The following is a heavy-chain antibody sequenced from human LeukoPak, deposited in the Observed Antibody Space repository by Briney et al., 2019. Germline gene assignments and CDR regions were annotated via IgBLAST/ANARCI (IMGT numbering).Heavy chain of an antibody. D-gene: IGHD5-18*01. CDR3: ARDRVQIWSYVGTFDS. J-gene: IGHJ4*02. V-gene: IGHV3-30-3*01. CDR1: GFTPTSYT. CDR2: VSYDGTKI. Sequence: PGGSLRLSCATSGFTPTSYTMHWVRQAPGKGLEWVAVVSYDGTKISYADSVKGRFTMSRDISKNTLYLQMNSLKPEDSALYYCARDRVQIWSYVGTFDSWGQGTLVTVSS.